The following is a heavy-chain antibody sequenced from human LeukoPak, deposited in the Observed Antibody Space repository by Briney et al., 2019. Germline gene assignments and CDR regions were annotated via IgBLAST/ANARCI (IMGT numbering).Heavy chain of an antibody. V-gene: IGHV1-3*03. D-gene: IGHD6-19*01. Sequence: ASVKVSCKASGYTFTSYAMHWVRQAPGQRLEWMGWINAGNGNTKYSQEFQGRVTITRDTSASAVYMELSSLRSDDMAVYYCARVVRYSSGPLTDLLPYYFDYWGQGTLVTVSS. CDR1: GYTFTSYA. CDR2: INAGNGNT. CDR3: ARVVRYSSGPLTDLLPYYFDY. J-gene: IGHJ4*02.